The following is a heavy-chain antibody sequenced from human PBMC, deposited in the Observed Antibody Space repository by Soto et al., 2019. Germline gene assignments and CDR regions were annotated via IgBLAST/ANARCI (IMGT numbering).Heavy chain of an antibody. J-gene: IGHJ3*02. CDR3: ARGWGGGYYYDSSEVAFDI. D-gene: IGHD3-22*01. CDR2: INAGNGNT. Sequence: GASVKVSCKASGYTFTGYAMHWVRQAPGQRLEWMGWINAGNGNTKYSQKFQGRVTITRDTSASTAYMELSSLRSEDTAVYYCARGWGGGYYYDSSEVAFDIWGQGTMVTVSS. V-gene: IGHV1-3*01. CDR1: GYTFTGYA.